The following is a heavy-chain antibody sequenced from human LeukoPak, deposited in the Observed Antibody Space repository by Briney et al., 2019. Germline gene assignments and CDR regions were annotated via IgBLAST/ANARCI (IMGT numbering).Heavy chain of an antibody. CDR3: ARDGQWLDTFDY. CDR1: GGSISSYY. CDR2: IYTSGST. J-gene: IGHJ4*02. V-gene: IGHV4-4*07. D-gene: IGHD6-19*01. Sequence: PSETLSLTCTVSGGSISSYYWSWSRQPAGTGLEWIGRIYTSGSTNYNPSLKSRVTMSVDTSKNQFSLKLSSVTAADTAVYYCARDGQWLDTFDYWGQGTLFTVSS.